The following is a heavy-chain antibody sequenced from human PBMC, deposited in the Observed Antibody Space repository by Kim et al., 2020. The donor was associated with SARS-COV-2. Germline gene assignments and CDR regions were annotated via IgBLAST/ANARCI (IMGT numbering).Heavy chain of an antibody. CDR3: ARADSSSWYSPPADY. CDR2: ISYDGSNK. D-gene: IGHD6-13*01. V-gene: IGHV3-30*04. CDR1: GFTFSSYA. Sequence: GGSLRLSCAASGFTFSSYAMHWVRQAPGKGLEWVAVISYDGSNKYYADSVKGRFTISRDNSKNTLYLQMNSLRAEDTAVYYCARADSSSWYSPPADYWG. J-gene: IGHJ4*01.